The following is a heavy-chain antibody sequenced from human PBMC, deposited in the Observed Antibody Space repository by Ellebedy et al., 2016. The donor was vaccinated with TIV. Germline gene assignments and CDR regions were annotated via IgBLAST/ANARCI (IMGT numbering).Heavy chain of an antibody. V-gene: IGHV1-8*01. CDR1: GYTFTSYD. J-gene: IGHJ6*02. Sequence: ASVKVSXXASGYTFTSYDINWVRQATGQGLEWMGWMNPNSGNTGYAQKFQGRVTITRDTSASTAYMELSSLRSEDTAVYYCAREGTYGMDVWGQGTTVTVSS. D-gene: IGHD3-10*01. CDR2: MNPNSGNT. CDR3: AREGTYGMDV.